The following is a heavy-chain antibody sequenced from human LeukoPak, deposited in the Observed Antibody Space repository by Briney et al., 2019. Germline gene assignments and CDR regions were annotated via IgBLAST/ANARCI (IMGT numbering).Heavy chain of an antibody. Sequence: SGTLSLTCAVSGGSISRSNWWSWVRQPPGKGLEWIGRIYNSGSTNYNPSLKSRVTISVDTSKNQFSLKLSSVTAADTAVYYCARVRIVTYYMDVWGKGTTVTISS. J-gene: IGHJ6*03. CDR1: GGSISRSNW. CDR2: IYNSGST. D-gene: IGHD2/OR15-2a*01. CDR3: ARVRIVTYYMDV. V-gene: IGHV4-4*02.